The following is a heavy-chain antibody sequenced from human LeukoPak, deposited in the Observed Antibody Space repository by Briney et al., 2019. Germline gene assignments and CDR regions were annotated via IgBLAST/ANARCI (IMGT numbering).Heavy chain of an antibody. D-gene: IGHD6-13*01. CDR3: ASQAATDTDAFDI. J-gene: IGHJ3*02. Sequence: ASVKVSCKASGNTLTRHYMHWVRQAPGQGLEWMGIINPSGISTRYVQKFQGRVTVTRDTSTSTVYMELSSLRSVDTAVYYCASQAATDTDAFDIWGQGTMVTVSP. CDR1: GNTLTRHY. V-gene: IGHV1-46*01. CDR2: INPSGIST.